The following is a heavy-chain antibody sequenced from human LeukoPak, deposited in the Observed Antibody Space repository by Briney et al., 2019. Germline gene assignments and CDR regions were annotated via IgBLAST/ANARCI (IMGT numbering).Heavy chain of an antibody. Sequence: SVKVSCKASGGTFSSYTISWVRQAPGQGHEWMGRIIPILGIANYAQKFQGRVTITADKSTSTAYMELSSLRSEDTAVYYCARVPSPDGAFDIWGQGTMVTVSS. CDR2: IIPILGIA. J-gene: IGHJ3*02. V-gene: IGHV1-69*02. CDR3: ARVPSPDGAFDI. D-gene: IGHD5-24*01. CDR1: GGTFSSYT.